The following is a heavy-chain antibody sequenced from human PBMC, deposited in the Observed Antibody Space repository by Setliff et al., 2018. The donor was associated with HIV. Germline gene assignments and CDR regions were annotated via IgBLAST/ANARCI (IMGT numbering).Heavy chain of an antibody. V-gene: IGHV4-34*01. D-gene: IGHD3-22*01. CDR3: ARLTTTYYYDSSAYYHPV. Sequence: PSETLSLTCAVYGGSFSGYYWSWIRQPPGKGLEWIGEINHSGSTNYNPSLKSRVTISADTSKNQFSLKLSSVTAADTAVFYCARLTTTYYYDSSAYYHPVWGQGTLVTVSS. CDR1: GGSFSGYY. CDR2: INHSGST. J-gene: IGHJ4*02.